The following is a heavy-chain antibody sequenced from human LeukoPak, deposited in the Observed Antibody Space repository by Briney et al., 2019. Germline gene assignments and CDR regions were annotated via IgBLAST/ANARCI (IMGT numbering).Heavy chain of an antibody. J-gene: IGHJ6*03. CDR2: IYYSGST. D-gene: IGHD2-8*01. V-gene: IGHV4-39*07. CDR1: GGSISSSSYY. CDR3: ATNGDYCMDV. Sequence: SETLSLTCTVSGGSISSSSYYWGWIRPPPGKGLEWIGSIYYSGSTYYNPSLKSRVTISVDKSESQFSLKLSSVTAADTAVYYCATNGDYCMDVWGKGTTVTVSS.